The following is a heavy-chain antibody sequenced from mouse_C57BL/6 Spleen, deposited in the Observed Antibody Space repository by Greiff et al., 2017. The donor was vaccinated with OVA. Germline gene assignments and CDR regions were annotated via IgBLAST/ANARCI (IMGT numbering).Heavy chain of an antibody. CDR2: IYPGDGDT. CDR1: GYAFSSSW. J-gene: IGHJ2*01. V-gene: IGHV1-82*01. D-gene: IGHD2-4*01. CDR3: ARWDDYDDFDY. Sequence: VQLKESGPELVKPGASVKISCKASGYAFSSSWMNWVKQRPGKGLEWIGRIYPGDGDTNYNGKFKGKATLTADKSSSTAYMQLSSLTSEDSAVYFCARWDDYDDFDYWGQGTTLTVSS.